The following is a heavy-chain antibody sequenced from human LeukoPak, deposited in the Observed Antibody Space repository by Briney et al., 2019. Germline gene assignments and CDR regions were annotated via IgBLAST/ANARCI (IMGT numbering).Heavy chain of an antibody. V-gene: IGHV4-61*02. D-gene: IGHD3-22*01. Sequence: SETLSLTCTVSGGSISSGSYYWSWIRQPAGKGLEWIGRIYTSGSTNYNPSLKSRVTTSVDTSKNQFSLKLSSVTAADTAVYYCARENYYDSSGYLFDYWGQGTLVTVSS. J-gene: IGHJ4*02. CDR3: ARENYYDSSGYLFDY. CDR2: IYTSGST. CDR1: GGSISSGSYY.